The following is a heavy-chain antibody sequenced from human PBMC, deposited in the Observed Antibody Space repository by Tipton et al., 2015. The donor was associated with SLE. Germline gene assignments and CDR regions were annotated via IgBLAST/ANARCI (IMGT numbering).Heavy chain of an antibody. J-gene: IGHJ4*02. Sequence: TLSLTCTVSGASITTYYWSWIRQTPGKGLGWIGYIYYSGTTNYNPSLKSRVTISIDTPRNQVSLTLDSLTATDTAVYYCARVGKYTDSDGYYLYYFDYWGQGTLVTVSS. V-gene: IGHV4-59*12. D-gene: IGHD3-22*01. CDR3: ARVGKYTDSDGYYLYYFDY. CDR1: GASITTYY. CDR2: IYYSGTT.